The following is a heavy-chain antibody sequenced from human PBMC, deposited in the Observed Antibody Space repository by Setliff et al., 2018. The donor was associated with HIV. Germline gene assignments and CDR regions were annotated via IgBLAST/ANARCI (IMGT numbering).Heavy chain of an antibody. Sequence: SETLSLTCTVSGGSISSHYWSWIRQSPGKGLEWIGYIYTSGITNYSPSLKSRITISVDTSKNQFSLKLNSVTAADTAVYYCATRPADSKWYGVFDYWGQGTLVTVSS. CDR3: ATRPADSKWYGVFDY. J-gene: IGHJ4*02. CDR2: IYTSGIT. D-gene: IGHD6-13*01. V-gene: IGHV4-4*09. CDR1: GGSISSHY.